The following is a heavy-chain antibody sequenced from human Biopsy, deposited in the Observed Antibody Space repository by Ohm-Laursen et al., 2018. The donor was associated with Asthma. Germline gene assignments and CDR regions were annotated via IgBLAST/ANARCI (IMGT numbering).Heavy chain of an antibody. V-gene: IGHV1-3*01. CDR2: INAGNGNT. CDR3: AKTYYDFLTGQVNDAFAT. J-gene: IGHJ3*02. CDR1: GYTFISYA. Sequence: ASVKVSCKASGYTFISYAIHWVRQAPGQRLEWMGWINAGNGNTKYSQKFQGRVTITRDTSASTAYMELSSLRSEDTAVYYCAKTYYDFLTGQVNDAFATWGQGTMVTVSS. D-gene: IGHD3-9*01.